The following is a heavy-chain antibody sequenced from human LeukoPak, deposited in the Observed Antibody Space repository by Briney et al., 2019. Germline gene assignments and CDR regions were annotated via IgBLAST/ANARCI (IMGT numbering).Heavy chain of an antibody. Sequence: PSVTLSLTCTVSGGSISSSSYYWGWIRQPPGKGLEWIGSIYYSGSTYYNPSLKSRVTVSVDTSKNQFSLKLSSVTAADTAVYYCARDPNPFMNWNHGAFDIWGQGTMVTVSS. D-gene: IGHD1-14*01. CDR3: ARDPNPFMNWNHGAFDI. CDR1: GGSISSSSYY. J-gene: IGHJ3*02. V-gene: IGHV4-39*07. CDR2: IYYSGST.